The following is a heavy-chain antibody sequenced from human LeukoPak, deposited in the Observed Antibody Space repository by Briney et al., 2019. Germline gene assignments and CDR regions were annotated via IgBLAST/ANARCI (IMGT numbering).Heavy chain of an antibody. CDR3: ARLVGGYCSSTSCSYMDV. CDR1: GGSISSGDYY. CDR2: IYYSGST. Sequence: SQTLSLTCTVSGGSISSGDYYWSWIRQPPGKGLEWIGYIYYSGSTYYNPSLKSRVTISVDTSKNQFSLKLSSVTAADTAVYYCARLVGGYCSSTSCSYMDVWGKGTTVTVSS. V-gene: IGHV4-30-4*01. J-gene: IGHJ6*03. D-gene: IGHD2-2*01.